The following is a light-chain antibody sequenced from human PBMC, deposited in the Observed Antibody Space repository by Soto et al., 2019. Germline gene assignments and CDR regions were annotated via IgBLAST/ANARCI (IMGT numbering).Light chain of an antibody. CDR3: QNYQRAPYT. CDR2: EVS. J-gene: IGKJ2*01. Sequence: DIHLTQSPSSLSVSVGDRVTITCRASQGITNYLAWFQQKPGRALKLLIYEVSTLHFGVPLRFRGSGSGTEFTLTISSLQPDDVATYYCQNYQRAPYTFGQGTKLEIK. CDR1: QGITNY. V-gene: IGKV1-27*01.